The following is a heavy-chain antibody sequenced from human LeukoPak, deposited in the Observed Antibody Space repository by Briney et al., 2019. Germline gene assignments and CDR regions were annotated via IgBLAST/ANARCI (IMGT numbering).Heavy chain of an antibody. CDR2: INPSGGSA. Sequence: GASVKVSCKASGYTSTNYYIHWVRQAPGQGREWMGIINPSGGSARYAQKFLGGVTMTRDTSTSTVYMELSSLKSEDTAVYYCARGSDSGSYPHDYWGQGTLVTVSS. CDR3: ARGSDSGSYPHDY. D-gene: IGHD3-10*01. V-gene: IGHV1-46*01. CDR1: GYTSTNYY. J-gene: IGHJ4*02.